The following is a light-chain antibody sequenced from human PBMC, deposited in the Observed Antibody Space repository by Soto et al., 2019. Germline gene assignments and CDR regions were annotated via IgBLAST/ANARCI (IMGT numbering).Light chain of an antibody. CDR2: DVS. CDR3: QQFNSYPMT. J-gene: IGKJ5*01. CDR1: QDVRGA. Sequence: AIQLTQSPSSLSASVGDRVTISCRASQDVRGALAWYQQKPGTAPKILIYDVSVLESGVPTRFSGSGSGTDFTLTITSLQPVDFATYYCQQFNSYPMTFGQGTRLEI. V-gene: IGKV1-13*02.